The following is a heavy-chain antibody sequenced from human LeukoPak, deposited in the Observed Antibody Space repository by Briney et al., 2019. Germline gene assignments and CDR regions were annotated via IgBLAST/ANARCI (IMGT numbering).Heavy chain of an antibody. CDR2: IYHSGST. J-gene: IGHJ4*02. D-gene: IGHD3-3*01. CDR1: GYSISSGYY. Sequence: SETLSLTCAVSGYSISSGYYWGWIRQPPGKGLEWIGSIYHSGSTYYNPSLKSRVTISVDTSKNQFSLKLSSVTAADTAVYYCARVGRYDFWSGVDYFDYWGQGTLVTVSS. V-gene: IGHV4-38-2*01. CDR3: ARVGRYDFWSGVDYFDY.